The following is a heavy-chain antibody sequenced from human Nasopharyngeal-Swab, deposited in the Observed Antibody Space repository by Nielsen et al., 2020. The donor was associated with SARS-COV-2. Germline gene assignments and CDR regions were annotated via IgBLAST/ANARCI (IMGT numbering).Heavy chain of an antibody. J-gene: IGHJ4*02. Sequence: VRQAPGKGLEWVANIKQDGSEKYYVDSVRGRFTISRDNAKNLLYLQMNSLRAEDTAVYYCARDSGSYPFFDYWGQGTLVTVSS. CDR3: ARDSGSYPFFDY. V-gene: IGHV3-7*01. D-gene: IGHD1-26*01. CDR2: IKQDGSEK.